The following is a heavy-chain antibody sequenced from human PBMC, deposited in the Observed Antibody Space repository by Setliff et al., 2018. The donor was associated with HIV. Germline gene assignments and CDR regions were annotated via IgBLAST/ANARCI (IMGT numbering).Heavy chain of an antibody. D-gene: IGHD7-27*01. CDR3: AHGRTGIAPPDFDY. CDR1: GFSLTPRGAS. Sequence: SGPTLVYPTQTLTLTCTFSGFSLTPRGASVGWIRQPPGRALEWLALIYWNGDERYSASLQGRLSIAKDTSRNQVVLTLTNMSPDDTATYFCAHGRTGIAPPDFDYWGPGSLVTVSS. V-gene: IGHV2-5*01. CDR2: IYWNGDE. J-gene: IGHJ4*02.